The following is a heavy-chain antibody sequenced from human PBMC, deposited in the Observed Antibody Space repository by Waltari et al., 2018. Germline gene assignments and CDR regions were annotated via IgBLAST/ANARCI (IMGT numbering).Heavy chain of an antibody. V-gene: IGHV3-48*03. J-gene: IGHJ3*01. CDR3: TTDPHYYRSGTSYYALDV. D-gene: IGHD3-10*01. CDR2: ISSSGSTI. Sequence: EVQLVESGGGLVQPGGSLRLSCAAYGFTFSSYEMNWVRQAPGKGLEWVSYISSSGSTIYYADSVKGRFTISRDNAKNSLYLQMNSLKIEDTAIYFCTTDPHYYRSGTSYYALDVWGQGSMVTVSS. CDR1: GFTFSSYE.